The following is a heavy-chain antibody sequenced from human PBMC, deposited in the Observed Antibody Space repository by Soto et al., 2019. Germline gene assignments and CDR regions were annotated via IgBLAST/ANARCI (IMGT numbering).Heavy chain of an antibody. CDR2: IYYSGST. Sequence: SETLSLTCTVSGGSISSGDYYWSWIRQPPGKGLEWIGYIYYSGSTYYNPSLKSRVTISVDTSKNQFSLKLSSVTAADTAVYYCARALRFFSGSFGFDPWGQGTLVTVSS. D-gene: IGHD3-3*01. CDR3: ARALRFFSGSFGFDP. V-gene: IGHV4-30-4*01. CDR1: GGSISSGDYY. J-gene: IGHJ5*02.